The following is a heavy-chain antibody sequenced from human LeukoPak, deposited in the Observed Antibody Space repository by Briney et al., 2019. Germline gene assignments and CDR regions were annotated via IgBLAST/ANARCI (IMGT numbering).Heavy chain of an antibody. D-gene: IGHD3-22*01. Sequence: PGGSLRLSCAASGFTFSSYGMHWVRQAPGKGLEWVSAISGSGGSTYYADSVKGRFTISRDNSKNTLYLQMNSLRAEDTAVYYCAAHWIGNYYDSSVGLDYWGQGTLVTVSS. V-gene: IGHV3-23*01. CDR1: GFTFSSYG. J-gene: IGHJ4*02. CDR3: AAHWIGNYYDSSVGLDY. CDR2: ISGSGGST.